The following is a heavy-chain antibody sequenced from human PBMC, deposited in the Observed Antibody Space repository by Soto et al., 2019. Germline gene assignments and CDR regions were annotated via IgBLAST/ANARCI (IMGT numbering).Heavy chain of an antibody. CDR3: DPDWNFDY. J-gene: IGHJ4*02. CDR2: IKNKFEGATT. V-gene: IGHV3-15*01. D-gene: IGHD2-21*01. CDR1: GFTLSNAW. Sequence: EVQLVESGAGLVKPGGSLRPSSAASGFTLSNAWVSWVRQAPGKGLEWVGRIKNKFEGATTDYAAPVKGRFTISRDDSKNMLYLQMSSLITDDTAVYYCDPDWNFDYWGQGTLVTVSS.